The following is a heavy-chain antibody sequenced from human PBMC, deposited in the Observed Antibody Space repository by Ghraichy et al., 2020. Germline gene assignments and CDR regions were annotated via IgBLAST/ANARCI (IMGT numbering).Heavy chain of an antibody. D-gene: IGHD5-24*01. CDR2: ISGSGGST. Sequence: LSLTCAASGFTFSSYAMSWVRQAPGKGLEWVSAISGSGGSTYYADSVKGRFTISRDNSKNTLYLQMNSLRAEDTAVYYCAKAPGRRMATFLDYWGQGTLVTVSS. V-gene: IGHV3-23*01. J-gene: IGHJ4*02. CDR1: GFTFSSYA. CDR3: AKAPGRRMATFLDY.